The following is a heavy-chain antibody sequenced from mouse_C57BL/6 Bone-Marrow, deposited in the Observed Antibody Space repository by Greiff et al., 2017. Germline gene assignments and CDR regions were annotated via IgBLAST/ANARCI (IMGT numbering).Heavy chain of an antibody. CDR3: ARGWYWYFDV. J-gene: IGHJ1*03. Sequence: QVQLQQPGAELVRPGSSVQLSCKASGYTFTSYWMHWVKQRPIPGLEWIGNIDPSDSETHYNQTFKDKATLTVDKSSSTAYMQLSSLTSEDSAVYYGARGWYWYFDVWGTGTTVTVAS. CDR2: IDPSDSET. D-gene: IGHD2-3*01. CDR1: GYTFTSYW. V-gene: IGHV1-52*01.